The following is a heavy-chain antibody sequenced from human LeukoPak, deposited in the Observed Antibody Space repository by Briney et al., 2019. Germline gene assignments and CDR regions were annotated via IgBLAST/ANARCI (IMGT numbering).Heavy chain of an antibody. CDR1: GGSISSSSYY. Sequence: SETLSLTCTVSGGSISSSSYYWGWIRQPPGKGLEWIGEIYHSGSTNYNPSLKSRVTISVDKSKNQFSLKLSSVTAADTAVYYCARAWSSSWSYYYYYMDVWGKGTTVTVSS. J-gene: IGHJ6*03. V-gene: IGHV4-39*07. CDR3: ARAWSSSWSYYYYYMDV. CDR2: IYHSGST. D-gene: IGHD6-13*01.